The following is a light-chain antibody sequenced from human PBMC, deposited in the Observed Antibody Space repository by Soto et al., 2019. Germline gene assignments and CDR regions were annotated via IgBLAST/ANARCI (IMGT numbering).Light chain of an antibody. CDR3: QQYNSWPPIT. CDR2: GAS. J-gene: IGKJ5*01. V-gene: IGKV3-15*01. Sequence: EIVMTQSPATLSVSPGERVTLSCSASQSVSSNLAWYQQKPGQAPRLLIYGASTRATGIPDRFSGSGSGTEFTLTISSLQSEDFAVYYCQQYNSWPPITFGQGTRLEIK. CDR1: QSVSSN.